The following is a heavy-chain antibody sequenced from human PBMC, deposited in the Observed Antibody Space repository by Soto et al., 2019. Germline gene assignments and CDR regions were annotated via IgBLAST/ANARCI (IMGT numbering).Heavy chain of an antibody. CDR3: ARSLKRADAFDI. CDR1: GYTFTEYY. J-gene: IGHJ3*02. CDR2: INPNSGAT. V-gene: IGHV1-2*02. Sequence: GASVKVSCKASGYTFTEYYMHGVLQAPVQGLEWMGCINPNSGATNYAQKFQGRITMTRDTSITTAYMELSRLRSDDTADTAIYYCARSLKRADAFDIWGQGTMVTVSS.